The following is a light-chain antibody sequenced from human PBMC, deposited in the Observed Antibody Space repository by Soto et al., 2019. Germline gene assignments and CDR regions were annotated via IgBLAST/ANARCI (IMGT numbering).Light chain of an antibody. J-gene: IGKJ5*01. CDR2: SAS. CDR1: QGMSSY. V-gene: IGKV1D-8*01. Sequence: VIWMTQSPSLLSASTVDRVTIRCRMRQGMSSYLSWDQQKPGKAPELVIYSASTLQSGFPSRFSGSGSGTDLTLTISCLQSEAFATYYCQPSYRTPTITFGPGTRLEIK. CDR3: QPSYRTPTIT.